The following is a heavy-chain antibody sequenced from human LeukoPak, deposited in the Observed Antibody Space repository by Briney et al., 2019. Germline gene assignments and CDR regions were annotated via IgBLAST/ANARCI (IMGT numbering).Heavy chain of an antibody. CDR1: GGFFSSRMYY. CDR2: IYYSGST. Sequence: AEPLPLTCSVCGGFFSSRMYYRGWVPPPPGEGLGGIGSIYYSGSTYYNPSLRSRVTISVDTSKNQFSLKLSSVIAADTAVHYCARNSGSYLYYFDYWGQGTLVTVSS. J-gene: IGHJ4*02. CDR3: ARNSGSYLYYFDY. V-gene: IGHV4-39*07. D-gene: IGHD1-26*01.